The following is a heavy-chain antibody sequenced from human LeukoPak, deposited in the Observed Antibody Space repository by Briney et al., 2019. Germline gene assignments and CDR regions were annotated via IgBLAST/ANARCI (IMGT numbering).Heavy chain of an antibody. CDR1: GGTFSSYA. CDR2: IIPIFGTA. V-gene: IGHV1-69*05. Sequence: PVKVSCKASGGTFSSYAISWVRQAPGQGLEWMGGIIPIFGTANYAQKFQGRVTITTDESTSTAYMELSSLRSEDTAVYYCARGVGDGYNFVNWFDPWGQGTLVTVSS. J-gene: IGHJ5*02. D-gene: IGHD5-24*01. CDR3: ARGVGDGYNFVNWFDP.